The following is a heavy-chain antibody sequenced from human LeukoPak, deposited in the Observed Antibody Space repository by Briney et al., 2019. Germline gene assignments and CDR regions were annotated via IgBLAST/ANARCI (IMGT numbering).Heavy chain of an antibody. V-gene: IGHV3-43D*03. D-gene: IGHD6-19*01. CDR3: AKDKGGEAVAGEFDY. CDR2: ISWDGGST. CDR1: GFTFDDYA. Sequence: GGSLRLSCAASGFTFDDYAMHWVRQAPGKGLEWVSPISWDGGSTYYADSVKGRFTISRDNSKNSLYLQMNSLRAEDTALYYCAKDKGGEAVAGEFDYWGQGTLVTVSS. J-gene: IGHJ4*02.